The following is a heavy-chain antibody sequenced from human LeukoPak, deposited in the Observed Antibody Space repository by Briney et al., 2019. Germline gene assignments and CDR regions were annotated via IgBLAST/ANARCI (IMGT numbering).Heavy chain of an antibody. CDR1: GYTFTSYD. V-gene: IGHV1-69*13. Sequence: GASVKVSCQASGYTFTSYDINWVRQAPGQGLEWMGGINPIFGTANYAQKFQGRATITADESTSIAYMELSSLRSDDTAVYYCASGKKYQLLFNWFDPWGQGTLVTVSS. CDR2: INPIFGTA. CDR3: ASGKKYQLLFNWFDP. J-gene: IGHJ5*02. D-gene: IGHD2-2*01.